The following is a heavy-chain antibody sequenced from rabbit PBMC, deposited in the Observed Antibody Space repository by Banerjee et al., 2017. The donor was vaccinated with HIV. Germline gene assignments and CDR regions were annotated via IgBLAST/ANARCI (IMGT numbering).Heavy chain of an antibody. CDR3: ARGDIHAIYSGKGYDL. CDR1: GFSFSSSYW. J-gene: IGHJ3*01. V-gene: IGHV1S45*01. CDR2: ILTGSSGST. D-gene: IGHD1-1*01. Sequence: QQQLEESGGGLVKPGGTLTLTCKASGFSFSSSYWICWVRQAPGKGLEWIACILTGSSGSTYYASWAKGRFTISNTPSTTVTLQMTSLTAADTSTYFCARGDIHAIYSGKGYDLWGQGTLVTVS.